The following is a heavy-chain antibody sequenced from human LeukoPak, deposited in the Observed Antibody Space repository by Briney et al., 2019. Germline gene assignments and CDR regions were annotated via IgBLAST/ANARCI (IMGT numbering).Heavy chain of an antibody. CDR2: ITGSGDTI. D-gene: IGHD6-6*01. Sequence: GGSLRLSCAASGFTFSNYEMNWVRQAPGKGLEWVSYITGSGDTIYYADSVKGRFTISRDNAKNSLYLQMNSLRAEDTAVYYCARDGISARPSGLDSWGQGVLVTVSS. CDR3: ARDGISARPSGLDS. CDR1: GFTFSNYE. J-gene: IGHJ4*02. V-gene: IGHV3-48*03.